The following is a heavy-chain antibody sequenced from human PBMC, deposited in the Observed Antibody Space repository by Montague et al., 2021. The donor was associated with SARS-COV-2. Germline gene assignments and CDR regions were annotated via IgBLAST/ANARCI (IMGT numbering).Heavy chain of an antibody. CDR3: VRESSYSRCSSTSCYTSVWFDP. D-gene: IGHD2-2*02. J-gene: IGHJ5*02. CDR1: GGSISSYY. CDR2: IYYSGST. Sequence: SETLSLTCTVSGGSISSYYWSWIRQPPGKGLEWIGYIYYSGSTNYNPSLKSRVTISVDTSKNQFSLKLSSVTAADTAVYYCVRESSYSRCSSTSCYTSVWFDPWGQGTLVTVSS. V-gene: IGHV4-59*01.